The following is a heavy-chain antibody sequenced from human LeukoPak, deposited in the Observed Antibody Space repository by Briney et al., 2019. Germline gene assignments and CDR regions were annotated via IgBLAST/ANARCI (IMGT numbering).Heavy chain of an antibody. CDR2: IIPIFGTA. CDR1: GGTFSSYA. J-gene: IGHJ4*02. D-gene: IGHD1-26*01. V-gene: IGHV1-69*13. CDR3: ATQEWELLGILGY. Sequence: GASVQVSCKASGGTFSSYAISWVRQAPGQGLEWMGGIIPIFGTANYAQKFQGRVTITADESTSTAYMELSSLRSEDTAVYYCATQEWELLGILGYWGQGTLVTVSS.